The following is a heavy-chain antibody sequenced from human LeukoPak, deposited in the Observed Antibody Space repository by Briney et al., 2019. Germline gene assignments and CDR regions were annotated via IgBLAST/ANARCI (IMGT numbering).Heavy chain of an antibody. J-gene: IGHJ4*02. V-gene: IGHV1-2*02. Sequence: ASVRVSCKASGYTFTGYYMHWVRQAPGQGLEWMGWINPNSGGTNYAQKFQGRVTMTRDTSISTAYMELSGLRSDDTAVYYCAREATVTTRRNREKKFDYWGQGTLVTVSS. D-gene: IGHD4-17*01. CDR1: GYTFTGYY. CDR2: INPNSGGT. CDR3: AREATVTTRRNREKKFDY.